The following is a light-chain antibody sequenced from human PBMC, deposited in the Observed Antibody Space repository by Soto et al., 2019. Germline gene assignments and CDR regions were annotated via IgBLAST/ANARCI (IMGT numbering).Light chain of an antibody. J-gene: IGKJ5*01. Sequence: VMTQSPATLSVSPGERATLSCWASETVATNLAWYQQKPGQAPRLLISGASTRAAGISDRFRGSGSGTEFTLTISSLQSEDFAVYYCQQYDNWPPTFGQGTRLEIK. CDR2: GAS. CDR1: ETVATN. CDR3: QQYDNWPPT. V-gene: IGKV3-15*01.